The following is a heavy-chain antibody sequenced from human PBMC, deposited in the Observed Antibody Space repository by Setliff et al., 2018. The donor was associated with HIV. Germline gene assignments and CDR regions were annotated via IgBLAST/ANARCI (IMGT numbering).Heavy chain of an antibody. J-gene: IGHJ3*02. D-gene: IGHD3-3*01. V-gene: IGHV4-4*09. CDR3: ARHSDFWSEDAFDI. Sequence: RDPPGKGLEWIGYISTSGSTKYNPSLKSRVTILVDPSNNQFSLRLSSVTAADTAVYYCARHSDFWSEDAFDIWAQGTVVTVSS. CDR2: ISTSGST.